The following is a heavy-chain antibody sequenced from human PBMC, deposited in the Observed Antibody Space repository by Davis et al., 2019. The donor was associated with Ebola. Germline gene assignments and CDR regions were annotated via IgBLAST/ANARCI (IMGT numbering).Heavy chain of an antibody. CDR2: ISAYGDKT. J-gene: IGHJ4*02. CDR3: ARDFDYYDSSGYSYYFDY. V-gene: IGHV3-43*02. CDR1: GFTLDDYA. Sequence: GGSLRLSCAASGFTLDDYAIHWVRQAPGKGLEWVALISAYGDKTDYADSVKGRFTIPRDNAKNSLYLQMNSLRAEDTAVYYCARDFDYYDSSGYSYYFDYWGQGTLVTVSS. D-gene: IGHD3-22*01.